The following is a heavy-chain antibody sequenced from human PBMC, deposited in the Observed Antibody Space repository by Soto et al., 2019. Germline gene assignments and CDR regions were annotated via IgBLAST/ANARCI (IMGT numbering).Heavy chain of an antibody. J-gene: IGHJ4*02. CDR1: GFTFSDSG. Sequence: QVQLVESGGGVVQPGGSLRLSCATSGFTFSDSGMHWVRQAPGKGLEWVAVIWSDGSDKSYADSVEGRFTISRDNSKNTLYLKMNSLRAEDTAVYYWVRSNRYSGSSGWGGGFDYWGQGTLVTVSS. V-gene: IGHV3-33*01. CDR2: IWSDGSDK. CDR3: VRSNRYSGSSGWGGGFDY. D-gene: IGHD6-6*01.